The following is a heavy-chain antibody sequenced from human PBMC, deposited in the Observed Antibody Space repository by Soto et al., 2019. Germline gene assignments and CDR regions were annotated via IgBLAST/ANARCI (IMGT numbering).Heavy chain of an antibody. CDR1: GDVFRSYG. V-gene: IGHV1-69*13. J-gene: IGHJ6*02. CDR3: ARVRCFNGLCHTADYGMDV. CDR2: IIPISGTT. Sequence: SVKVSCKASGDVFRSYGINWVRQAPGQGLEWMGGIIPISGTTNYAQKFQGRVAITADESTDAVYMELSRLRSEDTAVYFCARVRCFNGLCHTADYGMDVWGQGTTVTVSS. D-gene: IGHD2-8*01.